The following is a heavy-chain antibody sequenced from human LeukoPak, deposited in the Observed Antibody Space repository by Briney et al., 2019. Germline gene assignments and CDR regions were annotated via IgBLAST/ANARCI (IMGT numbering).Heavy chain of an antibody. CDR2: IYHSGST. CDR1: SYSISSGYY. V-gene: IGHV4-38-2*02. Sequence: SETLSLTCTVSSYSISSGYYWGCIRQPPGKGLEWIGSIYHSGSTYYNPSLKSRVTISVDTSKNQFSLKLSSVTAADTAVYYCARGASNSFDPWGQGTLVTVSS. CDR3: ARGASNSFDP. J-gene: IGHJ5*02.